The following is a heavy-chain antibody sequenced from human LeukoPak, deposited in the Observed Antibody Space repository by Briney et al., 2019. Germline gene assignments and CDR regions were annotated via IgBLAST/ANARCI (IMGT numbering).Heavy chain of an antibody. Sequence: NPSETLSLTCTVSGGPISSGDYYWSWIRQPPGKGLEWIGYIYYSGSTYYNPSLKSRVTISVDTSKNQFSLKLSSVTAADTAVYYCARENSSGYSAYWYFDLWGRGTLVTVSS. J-gene: IGHJ2*01. CDR1: GGPISSGDYY. CDR2: IYYSGST. D-gene: IGHD3-22*01. V-gene: IGHV4-30-4*01. CDR3: ARENSSGYSAYWYFDL.